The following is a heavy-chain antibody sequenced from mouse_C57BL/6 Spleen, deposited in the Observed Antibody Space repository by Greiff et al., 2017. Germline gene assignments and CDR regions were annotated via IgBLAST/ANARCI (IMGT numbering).Heavy chain of an antibody. V-gene: IGHV1-18*01. CDR1: GYTFTDYN. Sequence: EVKLMESGPELVKPGASVKIPCKASGYTFTDYNMDWVKQSHGKSLEWIGDINPNNGGTIYNQKFKGKATLTVDKSSSTAYMELRSLTSEDTAVYYCARYGDYDRYFDVWGTGTTVTVSS. J-gene: IGHJ1*03. CDR3: ARYGDYDRYFDV. D-gene: IGHD2-4*01. CDR2: INPNNGGT.